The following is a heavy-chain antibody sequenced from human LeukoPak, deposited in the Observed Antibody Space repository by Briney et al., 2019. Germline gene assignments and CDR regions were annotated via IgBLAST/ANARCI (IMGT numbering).Heavy chain of an antibody. Sequence: SETLSLTCTVSGGSISSSSYYWGWIRQPPGKGLECIGSIYYSGSTYYNPSLKSRVTISVDTSKNQFSLKLSSVTAADTAVYYCARRSPYSTGWSSYFDYWGQGALVTVSS. CDR1: GGSISSSSYY. CDR2: IYYSGST. J-gene: IGHJ4*02. D-gene: IGHD6-19*01. CDR3: ARRSPYSTGWSSYFDY. V-gene: IGHV4-39*01.